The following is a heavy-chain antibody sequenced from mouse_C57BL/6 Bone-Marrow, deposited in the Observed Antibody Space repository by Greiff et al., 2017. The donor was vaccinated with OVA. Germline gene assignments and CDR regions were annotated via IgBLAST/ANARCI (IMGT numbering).Heavy chain of an antibody. J-gene: IGHJ2*01. V-gene: IGHV1-26*01. CDR2: INPNDGGT. CDR3: ASIYYYPRY. Sequence: VQLQQSGPELVKPGASVKISCKASGYTFTDYYMNWVKQSHGKSLEWIGDINPNDGGTSYNQKFKGKATLTVDKSSSTAYMELRSLTSEDSAVYYCASIYYYPRYWGQGTTLTVSS. CDR1: GYTFTDYY. D-gene: IGHD1-1*01.